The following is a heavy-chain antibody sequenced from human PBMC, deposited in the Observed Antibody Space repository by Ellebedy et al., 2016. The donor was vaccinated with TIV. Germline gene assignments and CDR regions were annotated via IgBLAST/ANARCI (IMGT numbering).Heavy chain of an antibody. Sequence: GESLKISCAASGFTFSSYSMNWVRQAPGKGLEWVSYISSSSSTIYYADSVKGRFTISRDNAKNSLYLQMNSLRAEDTAVYYCARGPGPGAELSGYYLNWFDPWGQGTLVTVSS. CDR2: ISSSSSTI. CDR1: GFTFSSYS. J-gene: IGHJ5*02. CDR3: ARGPGPGAELSGYYLNWFDP. V-gene: IGHV3-48*04. D-gene: IGHD3-22*01.